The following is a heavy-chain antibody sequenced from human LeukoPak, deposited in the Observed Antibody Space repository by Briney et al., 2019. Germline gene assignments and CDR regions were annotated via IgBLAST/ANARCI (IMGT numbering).Heavy chain of an antibody. CDR1: GGSISSGDYY. J-gene: IGHJ4*02. Sequence: SETLSLTCTVPGGSISSGDYYWSWIRQPPGTGLEWIGYIYYSGSTYYNPSLKSRVTISVDTSKNQFSLKLSSVTAVDTAVYYCARTPGDTAMVPPNYFDYWGQGTLVTVSS. D-gene: IGHD5-18*01. CDR3: ARTPGDTAMVPPNYFDY. CDR2: IYYSGST. V-gene: IGHV4-30-4*01.